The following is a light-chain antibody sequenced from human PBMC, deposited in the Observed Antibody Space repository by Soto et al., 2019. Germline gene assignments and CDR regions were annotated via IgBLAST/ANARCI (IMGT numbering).Light chain of an antibody. CDR3: QSYDSSLSGGV. J-gene: IGLJ2*01. CDR1: SSNIGAGYD. V-gene: IGLV1-40*01. Sequence: QAVVTQPPSVSGAPGQRVTISCTGSSSNIGAGYDVHWYQQLPGTAPKLLLSGNNNRPSGVPDRFSGSKSGTSASLAITGLQAEDEADYYCQSYDSSLSGGVFGGGTQLTVL. CDR2: GNN.